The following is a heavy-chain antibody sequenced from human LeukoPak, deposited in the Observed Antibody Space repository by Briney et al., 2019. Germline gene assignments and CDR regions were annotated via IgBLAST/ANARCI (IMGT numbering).Heavy chain of an antibody. J-gene: IGHJ4*02. Sequence: GGSLRLSCAASGLTFSSYAMSWVRQAPGKGLEWVSAISGSGGSTYYADSVKGRFTISRDNSKNTLYLQMNSLRTEDTALYYCAKDTGVTGFDYWGQGTLVTVSS. CDR2: ISGSGGST. D-gene: IGHD5-18*01. CDR1: GLTFSSYA. CDR3: AKDTGVTGFDY. V-gene: IGHV3-23*01.